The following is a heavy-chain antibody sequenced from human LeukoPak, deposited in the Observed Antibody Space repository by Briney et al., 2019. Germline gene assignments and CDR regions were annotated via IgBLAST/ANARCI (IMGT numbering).Heavy chain of an antibody. V-gene: IGHV4-38-2*01. D-gene: IGHD3-22*01. Sequence: SETLSLTCAVSGYSISSGYYWGWIRPPPGKGLEWIGSIYHSGSTYYNPSLKSRVTISVDTSKNQFSLKLSSVTAADTAVYYCARLISGSSGYYHYYYYYYYIDVWGKGTTFTVSS. CDR2: IYHSGST. CDR3: ARLISGSSGYYHYYYYYYYIDV. CDR1: GYSISSGYY. J-gene: IGHJ6*03.